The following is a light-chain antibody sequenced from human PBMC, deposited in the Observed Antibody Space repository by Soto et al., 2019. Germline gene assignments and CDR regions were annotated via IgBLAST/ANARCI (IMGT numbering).Light chain of an antibody. V-gene: IGKV3-20*01. Sequence: EIVLTQSPGTLSLSPGERATLSCRASQRVISRYLAWYQQTRGQAPRLLIYGASTRATGIPDRFSGSGSGTDFTLIISRVEPEDFALYYCQQYDSSPATFGQGTRLEIK. CDR2: GAS. CDR1: QRVISRY. J-gene: IGKJ5*01. CDR3: QQYDSSPAT.